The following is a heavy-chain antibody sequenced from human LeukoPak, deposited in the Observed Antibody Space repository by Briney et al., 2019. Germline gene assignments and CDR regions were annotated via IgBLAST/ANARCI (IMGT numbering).Heavy chain of an antibody. D-gene: IGHD4-17*01. CDR3: ANSPYGDYALGY. CDR1: GFTFSSYA. V-gene: IGHV3-23*01. Sequence: GGSLRLSCAASGFTFSSYAMSWVRQAPGKGLEWVSGISGSGGYTYYADSMKGRFTISRDNSKNTLYLQMNSLRAEDTAVYYCANSPYGDYALGYWGQGTLVTVSS. CDR2: ISGSGGYT. J-gene: IGHJ4*02.